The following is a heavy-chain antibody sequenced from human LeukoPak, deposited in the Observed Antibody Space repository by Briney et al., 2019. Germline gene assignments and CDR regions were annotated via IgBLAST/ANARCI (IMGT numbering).Heavy chain of an antibody. CDR1: GVSISSSTYY. CDR3: ARRRLRGLFDY. D-gene: IGHD3-16*01. CDR2: IYYSGST. J-gene: IGHJ4*02. Sequence: SETLSLTCTVSGVSISSSTYYWGWIRQPPGKGLEWIGIIYYSGSTYYNPSLKSRVTISIDTSRNQFSLKLSSVTAADTAVYYCARRRLRGLFDYWGQGTLVTVSS. V-gene: IGHV4-39*01.